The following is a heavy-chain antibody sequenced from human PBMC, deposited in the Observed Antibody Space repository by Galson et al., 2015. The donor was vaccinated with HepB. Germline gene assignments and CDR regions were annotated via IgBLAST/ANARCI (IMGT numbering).Heavy chain of an antibody. CDR1: GGSISSGGYY. CDR3: ARGGDQGVDAFDI. CDR2: IYYSGST. Sequence: TLSLTCTVSGGSISSGGYYWSWIRQHPGKGLEWIGYIYYSGSTYYNPSLKSRVTISVDTSKNQFSLELSSVTAADTAVYYCARGGDQGVDAFDIWGQGTMVTVSS. J-gene: IGHJ3*02. D-gene: IGHD3-10*01. V-gene: IGHV4-31*03.